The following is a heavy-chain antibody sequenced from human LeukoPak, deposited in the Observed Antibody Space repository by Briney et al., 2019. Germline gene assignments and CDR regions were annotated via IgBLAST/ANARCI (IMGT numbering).Heavy chain of an antibody. CDR1: GGSISVSKW. V-gene: IGHV4/OR15-8*01. CDR2: IFHSGSV. D-gene: IGHD2-15*01. Sequence: SETLSLTCVVSGGSISVSKWWTWIRQPPGKGLEWIGEIFHSGSVVYNPSLKSRVTMSVDASNNQFSLKMTSVTAADTAVYYCARDGGFYYYYMDVWGKGTTVTVSS. CDR3: ARDGGFYYYYMDV. J-gene: IGHJ6*03.